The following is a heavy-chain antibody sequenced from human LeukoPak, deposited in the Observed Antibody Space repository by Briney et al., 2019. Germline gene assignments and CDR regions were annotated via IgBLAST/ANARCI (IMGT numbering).Heavy chain of an antibody. V-gene: IGHV4-39*01. CDR1: GGSISSSTSY. CDR2: IYFRGST. CDR3: ARLNSPGWFDP. D-gene: IGHD4-23*01. J-gene: IGHJ5*02. Sequence: SETLSLTCTVSGGSISSSTSYWGWIRQPPGKGLEWIGNIYFRGSTYYNPSLKSRVTIPVDTSKNQFSLKLNSVTAADTALYYCARLNSPGWFDPWGQGTLVTVSS.